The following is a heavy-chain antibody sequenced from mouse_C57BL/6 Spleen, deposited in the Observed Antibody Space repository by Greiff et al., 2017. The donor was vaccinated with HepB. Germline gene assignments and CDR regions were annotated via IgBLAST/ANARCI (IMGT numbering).Heavy chain of an antibody. CDR2: IHPNSGST. D-gene: IGHD3-2*02. J-gene: IGHJ4*01. V-gene: IGHV1-64*01. CDR1: GYTFTSYW. Sequence: VQLQQPGAELVKPGASVKLSCKASGYTFTSYWMHWVKQRPGQGLEWIGMIHPNSGSTNYNEKFKSKATLTEDKSSSTAYMQLSSLTSEDSAVYYCARSRTAQGRDAMDYWGQGTSVTVSS. CDR3: ARSRTAQGRDAMDY.